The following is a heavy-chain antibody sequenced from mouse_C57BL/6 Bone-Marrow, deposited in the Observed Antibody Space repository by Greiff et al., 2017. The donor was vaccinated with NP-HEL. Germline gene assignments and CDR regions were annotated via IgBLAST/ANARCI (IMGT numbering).Heavy chain of an antibody. Sequence: QVQLQQPGAELVKPGASVKLSCKASGYTFTSYWMHWVKQRPGRGLEWIGRIDPNSGGTKYNEKFKSKATLTVDKPSSTAYMQLSSLTSEDSAVYYCARWTITTVGGDYFDYWGQGTTLTVSS. D-gene: IGHD1-1*01. CDR2: IDPNSGGT. J-gene: IGHJ2*01. CDR3: ARWTITTVGGDYFDY. V-gene: IGHV1-72*01. CDR1: GYTFTSYW.